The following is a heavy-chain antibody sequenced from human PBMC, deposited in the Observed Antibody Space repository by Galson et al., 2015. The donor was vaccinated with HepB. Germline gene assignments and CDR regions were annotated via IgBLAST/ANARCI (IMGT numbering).Heavy chain of an antibody. CDR1: GGSISSSSYS. J-gene: IGHJ5*02. CDR2: IYSSGST. Sequence: SETLSLTCTVSGGSISSSSYSWGWIRQPPGKGLEYIGTIYSSGSTYYNPSLKSRVTISVDTSKNQFSLRLSSVTAADTAVFYCARLADYSYNVFDPWGQGTLVTVSS. D-gene: IGHD2-15*01. CDR3: ARLADYSYNVFDP. V-gene: IGHV4-39*01.